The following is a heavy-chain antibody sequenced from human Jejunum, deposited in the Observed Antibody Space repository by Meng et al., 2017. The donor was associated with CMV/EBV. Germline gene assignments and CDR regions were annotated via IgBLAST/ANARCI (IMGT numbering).Heavy chain of an antibody. J-gene: IGHJ5*02. V-gene: IGHV3-9*01. CDR2: ISWNSVTL. Sequence: GFTFDDYAMHWVRLVPGKGLEWVSGISWNSVTLHYADSVKGRFIVSRDNAKHSLYLQMNSLRVDDTAIYFCAKSCAPEGISCYSSWGQGTLVTVSS. D-gene: IGHD2-2*02. CDR1: GFTFDDYA. CDR3: AKSCAPEGISCYSS.